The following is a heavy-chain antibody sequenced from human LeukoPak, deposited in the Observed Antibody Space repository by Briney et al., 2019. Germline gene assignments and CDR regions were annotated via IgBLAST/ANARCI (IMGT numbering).Heavy chain of an antibody. V-gene: IGHV4-59*01. D-gene: IGHD3-22*01. J-gene: IGHJ4*02. Sequence: PSETLSLTRTVSGGSISSYYWSWIRQPPGKGLEWIGYIYYSGSTNYNPSLKSRVTISVDTSKNQFSLKLSSVTAADTAVYYCARGYYYDSSGYYSTRRPGPLSFDYWGQGTLVTVSS. CDR2: IYYSGST. CDR3: ARGYYYDSSGYYSTRRPGPLSFDY. CDR1: GGSISSYY.